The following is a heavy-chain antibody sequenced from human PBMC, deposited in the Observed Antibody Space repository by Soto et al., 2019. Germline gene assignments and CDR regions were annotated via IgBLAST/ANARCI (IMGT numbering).Heavy chain of an antibody. J-gene: IGHJ5*02. CDR3: ARDRPLMVRGVIISNWFDP. D-gene: IGHD3-10*01. V-gene: IGHV6-1*01. CDR2: TYYRSKWYN. Sequence: WVRQMPGKGLEWLGRTYYRSKWYNDYAVSVKSRITINPDTSKNQFSLQLNSVTPEDTAVYYCARDRPLMVRGVIISNWFDPWGQGTLVTVSS.